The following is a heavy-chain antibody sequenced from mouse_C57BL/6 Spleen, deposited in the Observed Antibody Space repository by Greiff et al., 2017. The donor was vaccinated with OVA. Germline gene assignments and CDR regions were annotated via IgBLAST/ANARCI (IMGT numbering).Heavy chain of an antibody. CDR1: GFTFSDYY. Sequence: EVQLVESEGGLVQPGSSMKLSCTASGFTFSDYYMAWVRQVPEKGLEWVANINYDGSSTYYLDSLKSRFIISRDNAKNILYLQMSSLKSEDTATYYCAREGFGTRVDYWGQGTTLTVSS. J-gene: IGHJ2*01. CDR3: AREGFGTRVDY. D-gene: IGHD3-3*01. CDR2: INYDGSST. V-gene: IGHV5-16*01.